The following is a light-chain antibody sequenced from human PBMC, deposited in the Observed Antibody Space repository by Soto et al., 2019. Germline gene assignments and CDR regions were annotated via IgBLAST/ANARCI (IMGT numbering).Light chain of an antibody. V-gene: IGKV3-20*01. CDR3: QQYGSSPWT. J-gene: IGKJ1*01. CDR2: GAS. CDR1: QSVSSNY. Sequence: EIVLTQSPGTLSLSPGERATLSYRASQSVSSNYLAWYQQKPGQAPRLLIYGASSRATGIPDRFSGSGSGTDFTLAISRLEPEDLAVYYCQQYGSSPWTFGLGTTVEI.